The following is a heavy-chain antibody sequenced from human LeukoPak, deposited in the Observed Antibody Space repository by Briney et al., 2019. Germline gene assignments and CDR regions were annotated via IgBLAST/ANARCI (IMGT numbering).Heavy chain of an antibody. CDR2: VSYDGSTK. J-gene: IGHJ3*02. V-gene: IGHV3-30*04. Sequence: GALRLSCAASGFTFSTYAMHWFRQAPGKGLEWVAVVSYDGSTKYYADSVKGRLTISRDNSKNTLFLQMNSLRVEDTAVYYCARGQYYDILTGYYVGSRTFDIWGQGTMVTVSS. CDR3: ARGQYYDILTGYYVGSRTFDI. CDR1: GFTFSTYA. D-gene: IGHD3-9*01.